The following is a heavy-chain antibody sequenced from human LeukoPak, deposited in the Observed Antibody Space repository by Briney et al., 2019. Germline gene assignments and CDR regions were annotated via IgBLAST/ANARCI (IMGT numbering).Heavy chain of an antibody. Sequence: GGSLRLSCAASGFTFSSYAMSWVRQAPGKGLEWVSAISGSGGSTYYADSVKGRFTISRDNSKNTLHLQMNSLRAEDTAVYYCAKMYQLHNWFDPWGQGTLVTVSS. V-gene: IGHV3-23*01. J-gene: IGHJ5*02. CDR1: GFTFSSYA. D-gene: IGHD2-2*01. CDR2: ISGSGGST. CDR3: AKMYQLHNWFDP.